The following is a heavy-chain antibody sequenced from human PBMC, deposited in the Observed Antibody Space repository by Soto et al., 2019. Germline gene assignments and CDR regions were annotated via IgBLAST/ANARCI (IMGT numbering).Heavy chain of an antibody. CDR2: IYYSGST. CDR1: GGSISSYY. V-gene: IGHV4-59*01. J-gene: IGHJ4*02. D-gene: IGHD6-19*01. CDR3: ARGGVTGYSSGWTNFDY. Sequence: SETLSLTCTVSGGSISSYYWSWIRQPPGKGLEWIGYIYYSGSTNYNPSLKSRVTISVDTSKNQFSLKLSSVTAADTAVYYCARGGVTGYSSGWTNFDYWGQGTLVTVSS.